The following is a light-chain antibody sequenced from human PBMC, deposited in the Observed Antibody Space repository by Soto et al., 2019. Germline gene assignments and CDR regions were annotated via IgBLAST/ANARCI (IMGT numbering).Light chain of an antibody. Sequence: QSVLTQPASVSGSPGQSITISCTGTSSDVGGYHYVSWYQQHPGKAPKLMIYDVSNLPSGVSNRFSGSKSGNTASLTISGLQAEDEADYYCSSYTSSSTFVVFGGGTQLTVL. CDR1: SSDVGGYHY. J-gene: IGLJ2*01. CDR2: DVS. CDR3: SSYTSSSTFVV. V-gene: IGLV2-14*01.